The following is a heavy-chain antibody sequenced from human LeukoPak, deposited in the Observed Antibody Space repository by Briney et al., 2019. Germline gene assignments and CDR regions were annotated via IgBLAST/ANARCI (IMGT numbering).Heavy chain of an antibody. D-gene: IGHD3/OR15-3a*01. J-gene: IGHJ3*02. CDR1: GYTFSSYY. CDR2: INPSGGST. V-gene: IGHV1-46*01. Sequence: ASVKVSCKASGYTFSSYYMHWVRQAPGQGLEWMGIINPSGGSTGYEQKFQGRVTMTRDTSTSTLYMELSSLRSEDTAVYYCARGGGLGDAFNMWGQGTMVTVSP. CDR3: ARGGGLGDAFNM.